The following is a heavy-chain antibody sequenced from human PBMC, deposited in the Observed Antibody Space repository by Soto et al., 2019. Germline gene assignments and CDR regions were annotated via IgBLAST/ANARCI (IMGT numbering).Heavy chain of an antibody. CDR3: ARSAEAGTEGGY. J-gene: IGHJ4*02. CDR1: GGTFSSYT. Sequence: QVQLVQSGAEVKKPGSSVKVSCKASGGTFSSYTISWVRQAPGQGLEWMGRIIPILGIANYAQKFQGRVTITADKTTSTAYMELSSLRSEDTAVYSCARSAEAGTEGGYCGQGTLVTVS. CDR2: IIPILGIA. D-gene: IGHD6-19*01. V-gene: IGHV1-69*02.